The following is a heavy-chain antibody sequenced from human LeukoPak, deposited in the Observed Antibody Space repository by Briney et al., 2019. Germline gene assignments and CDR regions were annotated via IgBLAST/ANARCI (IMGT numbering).Heavy chain of an antibody. J-gene: IGHJ6*02. Sequence: GASVKVSCKASGGTFSSYAISWVRQAPGQGLEWMGGIIPIFGTANYAQKFQGRVTITADESTSTAYMELSSLRSEDTAVYYCARNIGDDFWSGYRSPLYYYGMDVWGQGTTVTVSS. CDR1: GGTFSSYA. V-gene: IGHV1-69*13. D-gene: IGHD3-3*01. CDR3: ARNIGDDFWSGYRSPLYYYGMDV. CDR2: IIPIFGTA.